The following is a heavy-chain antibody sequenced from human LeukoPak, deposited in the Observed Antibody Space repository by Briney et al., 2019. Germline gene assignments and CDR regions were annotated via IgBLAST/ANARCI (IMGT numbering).Heavy chain of an antibody. D-gene: IGHD3-22*01. Sequence: GGSLRLSCAASGFTFSSYAMGWVRQAPGKGLEWVSAISGSGGSTYYADSVKGRFTISRDNSKNTLYLQMNSLRAEDTAVYYCAKTKDSSGYYGPDYWGQGTLVTVSS. CDR1: GFTFSSYA. J-gene: IGHJ4*02. CDR3: AKTKDSSGYYGPDY. CDR2: ISGSGGST. V-gene: IGHV3-23*01.